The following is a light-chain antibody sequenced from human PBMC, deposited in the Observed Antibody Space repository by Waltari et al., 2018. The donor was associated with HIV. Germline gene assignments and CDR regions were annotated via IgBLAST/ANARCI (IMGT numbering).Light chain of an antibody. CDR1: SSNIGNNY. Sequence: GQRVTISCSGSSSNIGNNYVYWYQQIPGTAPKLLIYRNDQRPSGVPDRFSGSKSGTSASLAISGLRSEDEADYYCAGWDDSPSVYYVFGTGTTVTVL. CDR3: AGWDDSPSVYYV. CDR2: RND. J-gene: IGLJ1*01. V-gene: IGLV1-47*01.